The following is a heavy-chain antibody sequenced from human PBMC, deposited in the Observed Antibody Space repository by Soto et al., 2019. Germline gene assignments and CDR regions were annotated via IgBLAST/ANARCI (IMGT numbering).Heavy chain of an antibody. CDR2: ISSSSSYI. J-gene: IGHJ4*02. CDR3: ARGRLYYYGSSGYHPRYFDY. D-gene: IGHD3-22*01. V-gene: IGHV3-21*01. CDR1: GFTFSSYS. Sequence: LRLSCAASGFTFSSYSMNWVRQAPGKGLEWVSSISSSSSYIYYADSVKGRFTISRDNAKNSLYLQMNSLRAEDTAVYYCARGRLYYYGSSGYHPRYFDYWGQGTLVTVSS.